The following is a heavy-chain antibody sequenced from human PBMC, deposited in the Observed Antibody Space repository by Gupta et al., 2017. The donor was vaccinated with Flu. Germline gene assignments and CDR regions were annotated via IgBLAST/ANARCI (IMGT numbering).Heavy chain of an antibody. Sequence: QVHLVQSGAEVKKPGASVKVSCKASEYTFNRYAMYWVRQAPGQRLEWLGRINAANGDTKYSQKFQGRVTITRDTSASTAYMELSNLRSEDTAVYYCARGAAYCSNGVCSWGYYFQYWGQGTLVTVSS. J-gene: IGHJ4*02. CDR1: EYTFNRYA. D-gene: IGHD2-8*01. CDR3: ARGAAYCSNGVCSWGYYFQY. V-gene: IGHV1-3*01. CDR2: INAANGDT.